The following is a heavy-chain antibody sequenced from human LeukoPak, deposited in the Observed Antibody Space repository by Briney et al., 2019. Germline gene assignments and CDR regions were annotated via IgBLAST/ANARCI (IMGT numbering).Heavy chain of an antibody. CDR2: ISYDGSNK. D-gene: IGHD1-26*01. CDR1: GFTFSSYG. Sequence: GRSLRLSCAASGFTFSSYGMHWVRQAPGKGLEWVAVISYDGSNKYYADSVKGRFTISRDNSKNTLYLQMNSLRAEDTAVYYCAKVGGSYYVPLDYWGQGTLVTVSS. V-gene: IGHV3-30*18. CDR3: AKVGGSYYVPLDY. J-gene: IGHJ4*02.